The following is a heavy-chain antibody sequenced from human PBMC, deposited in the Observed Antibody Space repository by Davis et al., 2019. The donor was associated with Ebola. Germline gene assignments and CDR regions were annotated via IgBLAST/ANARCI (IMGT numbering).Heavy chain of an antibody. CDR2: IWYDGSNK. CDR3: ARDLHDSSGYYYESPLDY. Sequence: PGGSLRLSCAASGFTFSSYGMHWVRQAPGKGLEWVAVIWYDGSNKYYADSVKGRFTISRDNSKNTLYLQMNSLRAEDTAVYYCARDLHDSSGYYYESPLDYWGQGTLVTVSS. CDR1: GFTFSSYG. V-gene: IGHV3-33*01. J-gene: IGHJ4*02. D-gene: IGHD3-22*01.